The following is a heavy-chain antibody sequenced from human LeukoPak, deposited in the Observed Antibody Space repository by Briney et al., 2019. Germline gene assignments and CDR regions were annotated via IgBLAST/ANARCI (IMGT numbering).Heavy chain of an antibody. CDR1: GYTFTSYG. D-gene: IGHD5-18*01. V-gene: IGHV1-18*01. Sequence: ASVKVSRKASGYTFTSYGISWVRQAPGQGLEWMGWISAYNGNTNYAQNLQDSVTMATDTSTSTAYMELRSLRSDDTAVYYCARDLGGYPYYFDYWGQGTLVTVSS. CDR3: ARDLGGYPYYFDY. J-gene: IGHJ4*02. CDR2: ISAYNGNT.